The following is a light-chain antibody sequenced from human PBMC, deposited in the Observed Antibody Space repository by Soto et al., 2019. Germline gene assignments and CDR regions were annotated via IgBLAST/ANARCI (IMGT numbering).Light chain of an antibody. CDR3: SSYTNINTRACV. V-gene: IGLV2-14*03. CDR2: GVS. CDR1: SSDVGTYKY. J-gene: IGLJ1*01. Sequence: SVLTQPASVSGSPGQSITISCTGTSSDVGTYKYVSWYQQHPGKAPKLIIYGVSNRPSGVSNRFSGSKSGNTASLTISGLQAEDEAEYYCSSYTNINTRACVFGTGTKVTVL.